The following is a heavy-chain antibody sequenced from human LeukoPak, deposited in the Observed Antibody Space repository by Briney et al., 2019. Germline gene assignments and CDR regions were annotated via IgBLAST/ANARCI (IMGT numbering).Heavy chain of an antibody. CDR1: GLTFSNYA. V-gene: IGHV3-23*01. J-gene: IGHJ4*02. CDR3: VKSGTFFLYYFDS. D-gene: IGHD1-26*01. Sequence: PGGSLRLSCTASGLTFSNYAVSWVRQAPGKGLEWISGISGSSDTTYYADAVKGRFTISRHNSKNTLFLQMSSLRVEDTAVYYCVKSGTFFLYYFDSWGQGTQLTVSS. CDR2: ISGSSDTT.